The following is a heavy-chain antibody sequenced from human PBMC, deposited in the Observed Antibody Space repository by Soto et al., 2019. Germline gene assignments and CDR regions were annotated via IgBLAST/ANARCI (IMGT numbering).Heavy chain of an antibody. D-gene: IGHD2-2*01. Sequence: PSETLSLTCAVPAGSISSGGYSWSWIRQPPGKGLEWIGYIYHSGSTYYNPSLKSRVTISVDRSKNQFSLKLSSVTAADTAVYYCARVCSSTSCSGGHYFDYWGQGTLVTVSS. J-gene: IGHJ4*02. CDR1: AGSISSGGYS. CDR2: IYHSGST. V-gene: IGHV4-30-2*01. CDR3: ARVCSSTSCSGGHYFDY.